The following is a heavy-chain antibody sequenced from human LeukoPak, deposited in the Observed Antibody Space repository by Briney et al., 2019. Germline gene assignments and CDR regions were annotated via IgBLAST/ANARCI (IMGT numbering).Heavy chain of an antibody. D-gene: IGHD5-12*01. CDR1: GFTFSSYS. CDR2: ISSSSSYI. V-gene: IGHV3-21*01. J-gene: IGHJ4*02. CDR3: ARVRGGYLIDY. Sequence: TSGGSLRLSCAASGFTFSSYSMNWVRQAPGKGLEWVSSISSSSSYIYYADSVKGRFTISRDNAKDSLYLQMNSLRAEDTAVYYCARVRGGYLIDYWGQGTLVTVSS.